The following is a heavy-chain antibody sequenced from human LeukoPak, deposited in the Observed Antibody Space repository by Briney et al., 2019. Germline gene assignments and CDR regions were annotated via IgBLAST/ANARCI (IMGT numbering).Heavy chain of an antibody. CDR1: GGSISTHS. CDR3: ARDRITIFGDAFDI. J-gene: IGHJ3*02. D-gene: IGHD3-3*01. V-gene: IGHV4-4*07. Sequence: ASETLSLTCSVSGGSISTHSWHWIRQSAERGLEWIGRTHISGSTNKNPSLKSRVTMSLDTSKNQFSLKLSSVTAADTAVYYCARDRITIFGDAFDIWGQGTMVTVSS. CDR2: THISGST.